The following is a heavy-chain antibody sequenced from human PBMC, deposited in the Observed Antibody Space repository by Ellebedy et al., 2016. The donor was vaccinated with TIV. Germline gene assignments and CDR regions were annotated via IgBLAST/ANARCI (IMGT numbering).Heavy chain of an antibody. D-gene: IGHD2-15*01. J-gene: IGHJ4*02. Sequence: PGGSLRLSCAASGFTFSSYSMNWVRQAPGKGLEWVSSISSSSSYIYYADSVKVRFTISRDNAKNSLYLQMNSLRAEDTAVYYCASFVGYCSGGSCYIYWGQGTLVTVSS. CDR3: ASFVGYCSGGSCYIY. V-gene: IGHV3-21*01. CDR2: ISSSSSYI. CDR1: GFTFSSYS.